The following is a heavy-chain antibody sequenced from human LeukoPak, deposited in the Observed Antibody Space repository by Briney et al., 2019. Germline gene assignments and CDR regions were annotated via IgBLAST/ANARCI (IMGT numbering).Heavy chain of an antibody. V-gene: IGHV1-18*01. Sequence: ASVKVSCKASGFTFTSHGISWVRQAPGQGLEWMGWISANNGNTIYAQKLQGRVTMTRDTSTSTVYMELSSLRSEDTAVYYCARDRAVGIFYYGSGSHNWFDPWGQGTLVTVSS. D-gene: IGHD3-10*01. J-gene: IGHJ5*02. CDR2: ISANNGNT. CDR3: ARDRAVGIFYYGSGSHNWFDP. CDR1: GFTFTSHG.